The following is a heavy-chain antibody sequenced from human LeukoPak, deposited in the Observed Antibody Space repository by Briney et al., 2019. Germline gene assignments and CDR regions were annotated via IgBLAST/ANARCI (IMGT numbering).Heavy chain of an antibody. J-gene: IGHJ3*02. CDR3: ARGPFGTDAFDI. Sequence: ASAKVSCKASGYTFNNYGISWVRQAPGQGLEWMGWISTYNGNTYHAQKLQGRVTMTTDTSTTTAYMELRSLRSDDTAVYYCARGPFGTDAFDIWGQGTMVTVSS. V-gene: IGHV1-18*01. CDR2: ISTYNGNT. CDR1: GYTFNNYG. D-gene: IGHD3-10*01.